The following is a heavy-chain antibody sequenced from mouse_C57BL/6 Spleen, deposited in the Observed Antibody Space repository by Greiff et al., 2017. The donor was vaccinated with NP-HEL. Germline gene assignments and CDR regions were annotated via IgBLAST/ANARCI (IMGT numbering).Heavy chain of an antibody. Sequence: VQLVESGAELVRPGASVTLSCKASGYTFTDYEMHWVKQTPVHGLEWIGAIDPETGGTAYNQKFKGKAILTADKSSSTAYMELRSLTSEDSAVYYCTRGALPRFDYWGQGTTLTVSS. V-gene: IGHV1-15*01. CDR2: IDPETGGT. CDR3: TRGALPRFDY. D-gene: IGHD5-5*01. CDR1: GYTFTDYE. J-gene: IGHJ2*01.